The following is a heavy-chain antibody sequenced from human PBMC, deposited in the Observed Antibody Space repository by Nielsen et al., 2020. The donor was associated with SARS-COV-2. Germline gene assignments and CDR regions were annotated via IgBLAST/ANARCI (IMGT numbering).Heavy chain of an antibody. Sequence: LRLSCTVSGGSISSGSYYWSWIRQPAGKGLEWIGRIYTSGSTNYNPSLKSRVTISVDTSKNQFSLKLSSVTAADTAVYYCARGYPGYGMDVWGQGTTVTVSS. D-gene: IGHD2-15*01. CDR1: GGSISSGSYY. CDR3: ARGYPGYGMDV. CDR2: IYTSGST. J-gene: IGHJ6*02. V-gene: IGHV4-61*02.